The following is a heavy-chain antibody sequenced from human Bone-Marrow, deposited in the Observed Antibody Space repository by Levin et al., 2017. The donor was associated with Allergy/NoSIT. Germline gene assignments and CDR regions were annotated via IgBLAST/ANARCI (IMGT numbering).Heavy chain of an antibody. J-gene: IGHJ4*02. Sequence: AGGSLRLSCKTSGFTFTSYGFNWVRQAPGQGLEWMGWISANNGDTKYADKFQGRISMTTDPYTTTAYMELRSLRPDDTALYFCARGFKTYSTTNSYSYPFDHWGQGARVTVSA. CDR3: ARGFKTYSTTNSYSYPFDH. V-gene: IGHV1-18*01. CDR2: ISANNGDT. D-gene: IGHD2-8*01. CDR1: GFTFTSYG.